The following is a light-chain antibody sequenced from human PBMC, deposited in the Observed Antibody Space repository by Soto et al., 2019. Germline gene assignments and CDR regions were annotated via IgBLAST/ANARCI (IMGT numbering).Light chain of an antibody. CDR3: QQRSNWPPLFT. CDR1: QSVSRF. V-gene: IGKV3-11*01. Sequence: EIVLTQSPATLSLSPGERATLSCRASQSVSRFLAWYQQKPGQAPSLLIYDVSSRATGIPARFSGSGSGTDFTLTISSLEPEDFAVYYCQQRSNWPPLFTFGPGTIVDIK. J-gene: IGKJ3*01. CDR2: DVS.